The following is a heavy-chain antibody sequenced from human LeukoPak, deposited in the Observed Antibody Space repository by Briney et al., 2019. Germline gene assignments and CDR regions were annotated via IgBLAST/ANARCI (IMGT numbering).Heavy chain of an antibody. D-gene: IGHD3-9*01. Sequence: ASVKVSCKASGYTFTSYGISWVRQAPGQGLDWMGWISAYNGNTNYAQKLQGRVTMTTDTSTSTAYMELSSLRSEDTAVYYCARVGILTGYTTPFDYWGQGTLVTVSS. CDR3: ARVGILTGYTTPFDY. J-gene: IGHJ4*02. V-gene: IGHV1-18*01. CDR2: ISAYNGNT. CDR1: GYTFTSYG.